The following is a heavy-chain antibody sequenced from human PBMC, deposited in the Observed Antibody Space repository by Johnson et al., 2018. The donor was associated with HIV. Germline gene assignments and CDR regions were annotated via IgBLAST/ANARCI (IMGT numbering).Heavy chain of an antibody. CDR2: MSSDGSIT. J-gene: IGHJ3*02. V-gene: IGHV3-30*04. Sequence: QMQLVESGGGVVQPGRSLRLSCAASAFTFSSYAMHWVRQAPGKGLEWVAVMSSDGSITYFADSVKGRFTISRDNSKNTLYLQMNSLRAEDTAVYYCAKERRQSRACDSWGQGTMVTGSS. CDR1: AFTFSSYA. D-gene: IGHD6-19*01. CDR3: AKERRQSRACDS.